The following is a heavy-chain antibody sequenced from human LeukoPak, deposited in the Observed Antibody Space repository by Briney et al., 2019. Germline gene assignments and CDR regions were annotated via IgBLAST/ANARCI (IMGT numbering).Heavy chain of an antibody. CDR3: ARDENRVGAYFDY. CDR1: GGSISSYY. D-gene: IGHD1-26*01. Sequence: SETLSLTCTVSGGSISSYYWSWIRQPPGKGLEWIGYIYYRVTSDYNPSLKSRVTMSVDMSTRQISLKLSSVTAADTAVYYCARDENRVGAYFDYWGQGTLVTVSS. CDR2: IYYRVTS. J-gene: IGHJ4*02. V-gene: IGHV4-59*01.